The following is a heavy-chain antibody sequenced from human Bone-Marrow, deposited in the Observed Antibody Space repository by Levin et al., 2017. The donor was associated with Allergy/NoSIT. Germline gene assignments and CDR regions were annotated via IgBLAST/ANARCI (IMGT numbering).Heavy chain of an antibody. V-gene: IGHV3-30*03. Sequence: GGSLRLSCTASGFTFSHYGMHWVRQAPGKGLQWVATISRDGSRTYHVDSMKGRVSISRDNARNTVYLEMNGLRHDDTAVYYCARDDTDCSTTSCNYFYFYGVDVWGQGTTVRVS. CDR3: ARDDTDCSTTSCNYFYFYGVDV. CDR2: ISRDGSRT. CDR1: GFTFSHYG. D-gene: IGHD2-2*01. J-gene: IGHJ6*02.